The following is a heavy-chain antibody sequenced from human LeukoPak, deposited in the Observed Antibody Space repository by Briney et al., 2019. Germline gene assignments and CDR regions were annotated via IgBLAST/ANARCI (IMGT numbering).Heavy chain of an antibody. CDR3: ARERGGYGSGSPIVAFDY. V-gene: IGHV3-30*04. CDR1: GFTFSSYA. CDR2: ISYDRSNK. D-gene: IGHD3-10*01. J-gene: IGHJ4*02. Sequence: PGRSLRLSCAASGFTFSSYAMHWVRQAPGKGLEWVAVISYDRSNKYYADSVKGRFTISRDNSKNTLYLQMNSLRAEDTAVYYCARERGGYGSGSPIVAFDYWGQGTLVTVSS.